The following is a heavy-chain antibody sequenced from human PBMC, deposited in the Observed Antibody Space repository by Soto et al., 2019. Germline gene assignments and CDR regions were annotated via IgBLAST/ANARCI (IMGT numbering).Heavy chain of an antibody. CDR3: VKDESINWYSGHFRH. V-gene: IGHV3-9*01. Sequence: EVQLVESGGGLVQPGRSLRLSCAASGFTFDDYAMHWVRQVPWKGLEWVSGINWNSGSIGYGDSVKGRFAISRDNAKNSLHLQMNSLSAEDTAFYYCVKDESINWYSGHFRHWGQGTLVTVSS. CDR2: INWNSGSI. J-gene: IGHJ1*01. D-gene: IGHD6-13*01. CDR1: GFTFDDYA.